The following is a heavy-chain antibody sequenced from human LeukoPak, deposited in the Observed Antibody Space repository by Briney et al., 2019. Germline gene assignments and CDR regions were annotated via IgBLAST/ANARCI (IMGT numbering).Heavy chain of an antibody. D-gene: IGHD1-26*01. CDR2: INPSGGST. Sequence: GASVKVSCKASGYTFTSYYMHWERQAPGQGLEWMGIINPSGGSTSYAQKFQGRVTMTRDTSTSTAYMELSSLRSEDTAVYYCARDVGARAFDYWGQGTLVTVSS. J-gene: IGHJ4*02. V-gene: IGHV1-46*01. CDR3: ARDVGARAFDY. CDR1: GYTFTSYY.